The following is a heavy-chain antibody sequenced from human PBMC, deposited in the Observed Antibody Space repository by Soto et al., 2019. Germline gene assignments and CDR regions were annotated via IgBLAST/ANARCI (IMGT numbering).Heavy chain of an antibody. Sequence: PGGSLRLSCAASGFTFSRYAMSWVRQAPGKGLEWVSAISGSGGSTYYADSVKGRFTISRDNSKNTLYLQMNSLRAEDTAVYYCAKGWSIAARAAYYYGMDVWGQGTTVTVSS. D-gene: IGHD6-6*01. J-gene: IGHJ6*02. CDR2: ISGSGGST. CDR3: AKGWSIAARAAYYYGMDV. CDR1: GFTFSRYA. V-gene: IGHV3-23*01.